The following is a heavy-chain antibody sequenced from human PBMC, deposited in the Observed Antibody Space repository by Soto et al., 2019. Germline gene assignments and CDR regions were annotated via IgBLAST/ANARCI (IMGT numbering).Heavy chain of an antibody. V-gene: IGHV4-59*08. Sequence: SEPLSLTCTVAGGSISSYYWSWIRQPPGKGLEWIGYIYYSGSTNYNPSLKSRVTISVDTSKNQFSLKLSSVTAADTAVYYCARHGLYGYNDYWGQGTLVTVS. J-gene: IGHJ4*02. D-gene: IGHD1-1*01. CDR1: GGSISSYY. CDR2: IYYSGST. CDR3: ARHGLYGYNDY.